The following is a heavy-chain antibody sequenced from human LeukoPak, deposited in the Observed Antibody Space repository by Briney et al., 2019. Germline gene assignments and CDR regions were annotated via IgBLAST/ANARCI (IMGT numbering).Heavy chain of an antibody. Sequence: GGSLRLSCAASGFTFSSYWMHWVRQAPGKGLVWVSRINTDGSSTSYADSVKGRYTISRDNAKNTLYLQMNCLRAEDTAVYYCASELAGLQLNALGYWGQGTLVTVSS. J-gene: IGHJ4*02. D-gene: IGHD4-11*01. CDR2: INTDGSST. V-gene: IGHV3-74*01. CDR3: ASELAGLQLNALGY. CDR1: GFTFSSYW.